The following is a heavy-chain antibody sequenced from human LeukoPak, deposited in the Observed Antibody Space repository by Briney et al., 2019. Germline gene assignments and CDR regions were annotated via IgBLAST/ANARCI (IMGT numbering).Heavy chain of an antibody. V-gene: IGHV3-30*18. Sequence: GGSLRLSCAASGFTFTSFAMSWVRQAPGKGLEWVAVTTYDGSKKYYADSAKGRFTISRDNSKNTVYLQMNSLRPEDTAVYYCAKGGAGEVGYYYYGLDVWGQGTTVTVSS. D-gene: IGHD7-27*01. CDR1: GFTFTSFA. CDR2: TTYDGSKK. J-gene: IGHJ6*02. CDR3: AKGGAGEVGYYYYGLDV.